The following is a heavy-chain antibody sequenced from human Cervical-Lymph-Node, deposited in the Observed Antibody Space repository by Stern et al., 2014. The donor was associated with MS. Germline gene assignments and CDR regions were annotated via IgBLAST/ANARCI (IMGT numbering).Heavy chain of an antibody. D-gene: IGHD6-19*01. CDR3: ARSYSSRDGMDV. CDR1: GGTVSRNV. Sequence: VQLVESGPEVKKPGSSVKVSCKASGGTVSRNVINWGRPATGQRREWVGKVSPMSGTANYAQRFQGRVTIIADDSAGTVYMEMNSLRYEDTAVYYCARSYSSRDGMDVWGQGTTVTVSS. CDR2: VSPMSGTA. V-gene: IGHV1-69*18. J-gene: IGHJ6*02.